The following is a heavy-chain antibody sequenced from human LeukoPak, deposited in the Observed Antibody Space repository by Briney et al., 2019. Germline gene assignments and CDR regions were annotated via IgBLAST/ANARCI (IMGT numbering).Heavy chain of an antibody. CDR1: GYSFTNYW. J-gene: IGHJ4*02. CDR3: ARPDSSSWHFDY. V-gene: IGHV5-51*01. Sequence: GESLKISCKGSGYSFTNYWIAWVRQMPGKGLEWMGIIYPDDSDVRHSPSFQGQVTISADKSISTAYLQWSSLKASDTAVYFCARPDSSSWHFDYWGQGTLVTVSS. CDR2: IYPDDSDV. D-gene: IGHD6-13*01.